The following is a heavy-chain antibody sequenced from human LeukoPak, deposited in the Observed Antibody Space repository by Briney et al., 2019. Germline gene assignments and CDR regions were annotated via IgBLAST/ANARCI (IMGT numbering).Heavy chain of an antibody. J-gene: IGHJ5*02. CDR2: ISSSGSTI. CDR1: GFTFSSYE. Sequence: GGSLRLSCAASGFTFSSYEMNWVRQAPGKGLEWVSYISSSGSTIYYADSVKGRFTISRDNAKNSLYLQMNSLRAEDTAVYYCARWFGEFGPLNWFDPWGQGTLVTVSS. D-gene: IGHD3-10*01. V-gene: IGHV3-48*03. CDR3: ARWFGEFGPLNWFDP.